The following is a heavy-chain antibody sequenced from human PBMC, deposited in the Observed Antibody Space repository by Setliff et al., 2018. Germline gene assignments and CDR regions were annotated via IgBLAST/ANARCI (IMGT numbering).Heavy chain of an antibody. D-gene: IGHD3-10*01. Sequence: GGSLRLSCAASGFRLSDLYMSWVRQVPGKGLEWLSKISGAGTTVYYADSVRGRFTISRDNAKNSLSLQMNSMRAEDSAVYYCARDGVFYAMDFWGQGTTGTVS. CDR2: ISGAGTTV. J-gene: IGHJ6*02. CDR3: ARDGVFYAMDF. V-gene: IGHV3-11*04. CDR1: GFRLSDLY.